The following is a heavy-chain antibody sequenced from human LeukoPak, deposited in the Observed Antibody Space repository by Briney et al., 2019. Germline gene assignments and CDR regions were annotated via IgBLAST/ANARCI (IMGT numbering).Heavy chain of an antibody. CDR3: AREHYDFWSAITRERYYFDY. V-gene: IGHV4-4*07. D-gene: IGHD3-3*01. J-gene: IGHJ4*02. CDR1: GGSISSYY. CDR2: IYTSGST. Sequence: SETLSLTCTVSGGSISSYYWSWIRQPAGKGLEWIGRIYTSGSTNYNPSLKSRVTMSVDTSKNQFSLKLSSVAAADTAVYYCAREHYDFWSAITRERYYFDYWGQGTLVTVPS.